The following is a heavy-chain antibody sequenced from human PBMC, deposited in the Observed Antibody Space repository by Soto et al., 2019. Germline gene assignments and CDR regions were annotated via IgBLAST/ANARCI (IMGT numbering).Heavy chain of an antibody. Sequence: SETLSLTCTVSGGSISSSSYYWGWIRQPPGKGLEWIGSIYYSGSTYYDPSLKSRVTISVDTSKNQFSLKLSSVTAADTAVYYCTRPWFSSGWYYDAFDIWGQGTMVTVSS. V-gene: IGHV4-39*01. CDR2: IYYSGST. CDR3: TRPWFSSGWYYDAFDI. D-gene: IGHD6-19*01. CDR1: GGSISSSSYY. J-gene: IGHJ3*02.